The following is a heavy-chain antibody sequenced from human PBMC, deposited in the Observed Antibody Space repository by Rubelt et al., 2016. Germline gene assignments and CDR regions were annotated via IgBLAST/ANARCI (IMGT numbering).Heavy chain of an antibody. D-gene: IGHD2-2*01. J-gene: IGHJ6*02. V-gene: IGHV3-48*04. CDR2: ISSSSSTI. CDR3: ARDGLNCSSTSCYAWGYYYYYYGMDV. Sequence: GKGLEWVSYISSSSSTIYYADSVKGRFTISRDNAKNSLYLQMNSLRAEDTAVYYCARDGLNCSSTSCYAWGYYYYYYGMDVWGQGTTVTVSS.